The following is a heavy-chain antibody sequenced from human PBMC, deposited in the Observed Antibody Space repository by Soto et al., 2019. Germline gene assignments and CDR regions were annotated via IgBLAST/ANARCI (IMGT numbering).Heavy chain of an antibody. J-gene: IGHJ4*02. CDR1: GFTFSDHY. D-gene: IGHD2-15*01. CDR3: ARSLGYICGGGSPHYYFDY. CDR2: TRNKANSYNT. Sequence: EVQLVESGGGLVQPGGSLRLSCAASGFTFSDHYMDWVRQAPGKGLEWVGRTRNKANSYNTEYAASVKGRFTISRDISKILLYLKMNSIKTGATAFYYCARSLGYICGGGSPHYYFDYGGRGPLATVPS. V-gene: IGHV3-72*01.